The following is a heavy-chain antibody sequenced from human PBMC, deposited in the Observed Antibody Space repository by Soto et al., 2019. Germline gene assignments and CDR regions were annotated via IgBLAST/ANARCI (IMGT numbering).Heavy chain of an antibody. CDR1: GCSISVYY. Sequence: PSETLSLTCTVSGCSISVYYWSWIRQPPGKGLEWIGYIYYSGSTNYNPSLKSRVTISVDTSKNQFSLKLSSVTAADTAVYYCARGGRHTIGFYYYYMDVWGKGTTVTVSS. CDR3: ARGGRHTIGFYYYYMDV. D-gene: IGHD3-10*01. J-gene: IGHJ6*03. V-gene: IGHV4-59*01. CDR2: IYYSGST.